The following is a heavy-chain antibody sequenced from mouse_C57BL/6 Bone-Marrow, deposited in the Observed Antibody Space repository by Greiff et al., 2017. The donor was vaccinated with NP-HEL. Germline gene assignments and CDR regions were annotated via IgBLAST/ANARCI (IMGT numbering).Heavy chain of an antibody. J-gene: IGHJ2*01. Sequence: QVQLQQPGAELVKPGASVKLSCKASGYTFTSYWMQWVKQRPGQGLEWIGEIDPSDSYTNYNQKFKGKATLTVDTSSSTAYMQLSSLTSEDSAVYYCARGWLLPYYFDYRGKDTTLTVSS. V-gene: IGHV1-50*01. CDR1: GYTFTSYW. D-gene: IGHD2-3*01. CDR3: ARGWLLPYYFDY. CDR2: IDPSDSYT.